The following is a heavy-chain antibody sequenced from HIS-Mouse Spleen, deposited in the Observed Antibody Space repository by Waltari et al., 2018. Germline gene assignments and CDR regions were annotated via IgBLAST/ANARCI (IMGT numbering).Heavy chain of an antibody. CDR3: ARDPGYSSSWYGGFDY. Sequence: QVQLVQSGAEVKKPGASVKVSCKASGYTFTGYYMHWVRQAPGQGLEWMGWTNPNSGGTNYVQKFQGRVTMTRDTSISTAYMELSRLRSDDTAVYYCARDPGYSSSWYGGFDYWGQGTLVTVSS. J-gene: IGHJ4*02. V-gene: IGHV1-2*02. CDR1: GYTFTGYY. CDR2: TNPNSGGT. D-gene: IGHD6-13*01.